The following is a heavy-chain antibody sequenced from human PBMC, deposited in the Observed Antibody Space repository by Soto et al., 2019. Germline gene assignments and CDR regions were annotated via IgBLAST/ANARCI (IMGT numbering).Heavy chain of an antibody. Sequence: SETLSLTCTVSGGSISSYYWSWIRQPPGKGLEWIGYIYYSGSTNYNPSLKSRVTISVDTSKNQFSLKLSSVTAADTAVYYCARECRKRGGYDYIWGSYRETHWFDPWGQGTLLTVSS. V-gene: IGHV4-59*01. CDR1: GGSISSYY. CDR3: ARECRKRGGYDYIWGSYRETHWFDP. D-gene: IGHD3-16*02. J-gene: IGHJ5*02. CDR2: IYYSGST.